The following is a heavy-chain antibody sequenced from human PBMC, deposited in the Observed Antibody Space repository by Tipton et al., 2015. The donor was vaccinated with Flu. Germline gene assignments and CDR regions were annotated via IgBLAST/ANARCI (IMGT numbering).Heavy chain of an antibody. CDR1: GYNFPNYW. CDR2: IYPGDSDT. Sequence: VQLVQSGAEVKKPGESLKISCKGSGYNFPNYWIGWVRQMPGKGLEWMGIIYPGDSDTRYSPSFQGQVTISADKSISTAYLQWSSLKASDTAMYYCARPVFAAKGGYDHWGYWGQGTLVTVSS. CDR3: ARPVFAAKGGYDHWGY. V-gene: IGHV5-51*01. J-gene: IGHJ4*02. D-gene: IGHD5-12*01.